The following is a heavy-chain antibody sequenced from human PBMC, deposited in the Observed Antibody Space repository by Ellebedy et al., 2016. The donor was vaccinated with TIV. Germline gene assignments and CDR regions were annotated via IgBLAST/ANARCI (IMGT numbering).Heavy chain of an antibody. CDR2: VYPKNGDT. V-gene: IGHV1-2*02. CDR1: GYTFTAYH. J-gene: IGHJ4*02. CDR3: AREVRYYDSSGYSQYYFDY. D-gene: IGHD3-22*01. Sequence: ASVKVSCKTSGYTFTAYHIHWVRQAPGQGLEWMGWVYPKNGDTTYAQKFQGRVTMTRDTSTTTVYMELNSLSSEDTAVYYCAREVRYYDSSGYSQYYFDYWGQGTLVTVSS.